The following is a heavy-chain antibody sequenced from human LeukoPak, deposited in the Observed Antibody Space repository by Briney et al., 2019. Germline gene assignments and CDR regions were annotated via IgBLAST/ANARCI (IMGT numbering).Heavy chain of an antibody. CDR3: AADRSHPRYSYGTHYYGMDV. Sequence: SVKVSCKASGFTFTSTAVQWVRQARGQRLEWIGWIVVGSGNTNYAQKFQERVTITRDMSTSTAYMELSSLRSEDTAVYYCAADRSHPRYSYGTHYYGMDVWGKGTTVTVSS. CDR2: IVVGSGNT. CDR1: GFTFTSTA. J-gene: IGHJ6*04. D-gene: IGHD5-18*01. V-gene: IGHV1-58*01.